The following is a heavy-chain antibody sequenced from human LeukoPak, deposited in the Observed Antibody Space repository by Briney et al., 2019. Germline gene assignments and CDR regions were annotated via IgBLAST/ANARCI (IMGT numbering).Heavy chain of an antibody. CDR1: GYTFSNFG. CDR2: ISGYNCET. Sequence: ASVKVSCKAAGYTFSNFGISWVRQAPGQGLEWMGWISGYNCETNYAQKFQGRVTMTTDTSANTAYMEVRSLRSDDTAVYYCARDYEIAVRYDCFDPWGQGTLVIVSS. J-gene: IGHJ5*02. D-gene: IGHD6-6*01. CDR3: ARDYEIAVRYDCFDP. V-gene: IGHV1-18*01.